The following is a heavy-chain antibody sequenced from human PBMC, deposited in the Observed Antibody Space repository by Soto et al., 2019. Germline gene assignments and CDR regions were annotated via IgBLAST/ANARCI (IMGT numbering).Heavy chain of an antibody. D-gene: IGHD3-10*01. Sequence: PGGSLRLSCAASGFTFISYAMSWVRQAPGKGLEWVSAISGSGGSTYYADSVKGRFTISRDNSKNTLYLQMNGLRAEDTAVYYCAKIPYGSGSYFFDYWGQGTLVTVSS. V-gene: IGHV3-23*01. CDR2: ISGSGGST. CDR1: GFTFISYA. CDR3: AKIPYGSGSYFFDY. J-gene: IGHJ4*02.